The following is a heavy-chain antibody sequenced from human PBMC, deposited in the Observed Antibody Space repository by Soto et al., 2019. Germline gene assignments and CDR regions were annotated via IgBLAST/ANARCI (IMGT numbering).Heavy chain of an antibody. CDR1: GFTFSSYS. CDR3: ARDTTEYSSSWYDY. CDR2: IGSSSSYI. D-gene: IGHD6-13*01. Sequence: GGSLRLCCAASGFTFSSYSMNWVRQAPGKGLEWVSSIGSSSSYIYYADSVKGRFTISRDNAKNSLYLQMNSLRAEDTAVYYCARDTTEYSSSWYDYWGQGTLVTVSS. V-gene: IGHV3-21*01. J-gene: IGHJ4*02.